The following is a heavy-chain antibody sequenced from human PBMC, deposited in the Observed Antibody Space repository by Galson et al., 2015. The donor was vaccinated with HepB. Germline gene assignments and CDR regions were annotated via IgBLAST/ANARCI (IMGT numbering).Heavy chain of an antibody. Sequence: SVKVSCKASGYTFTSYGISWVRQAPGQGLEWMGWISAYNGNTNYAQKLQGRVTMTTDTSTSTAYMELRSLRSDDTAVYYCARDSVGQTYYYDSSGYLYAFDIWGQGTMVTVSS. J-gene: IGHJ3*02. CDR1: GYTFTSYG. D-gene: IGHD3-22*01. CDR3: ARDSVGQTYYYDSSGYLYAFDI. V-gene: IGHV1-18*04. CDR2: ISAYNGNT.